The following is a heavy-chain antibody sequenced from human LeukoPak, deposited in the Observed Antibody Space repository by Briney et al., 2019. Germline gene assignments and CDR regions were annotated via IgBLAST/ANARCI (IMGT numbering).Heavy chain of an antibody. J-gene: IGHJ3*02. D-gene: IGHD1-26*01. CDR1: GFSFDDYA. CDR3: AKRWEGYAFDI. V-gene: IGHV3-9*01. CDR2: ISWNSGSI. Sequence: PPGRSLRLSCAASGFSFDDYAMHWVRQAPGKGLEWVSGISWNSGSIGYADSVKGRFTISRDNAKNSLYLQMNSLRAEDTALYYCAKRWEGYAFDIWGQGTMVTVSS.